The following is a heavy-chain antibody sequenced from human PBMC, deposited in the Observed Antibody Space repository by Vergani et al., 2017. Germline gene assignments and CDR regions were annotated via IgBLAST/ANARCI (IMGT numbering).Heavy chain of an antibody. D-gene: IGHD3-3*01. J-gene: IGHJ6*03. CDR2: ISGSGGST. CDR3: AKVNRRSGITIFGVGPSMDV. Sequence: VQILQSGGGVVQPGGSLRLSCTLSGFTLNTYGIHWVRQAPGKGLEWVSAISGSGGSTYYADSVKGRFTISRDNSKNTLYLQMNSLRAEDTAVYYCAKVNRRSGITIFGVGPSMDVWGKGTTVTVSS. CDR1: GFTLNTYG. V-gene: IGHV3-23*01.